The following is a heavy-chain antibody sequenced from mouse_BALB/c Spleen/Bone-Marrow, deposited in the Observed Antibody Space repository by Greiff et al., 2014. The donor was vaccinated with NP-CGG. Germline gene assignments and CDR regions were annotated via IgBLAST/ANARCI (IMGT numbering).Heavy chain of an antibody. CDR3: TIRYYAMDY. V-gene: IGHV1-4*01. Sequence: QVQLQQSGAELARPGASVKMSCQASGYTFTRYTMHWEKQRPGQGLEWIGYINPSSAYTNYNQKFKDKATLTADKSSSTAYMQLSSLTSEDSAVYYCTIRYYAMDYWVQGTSVTVSS. J-gene: IGHJ4*01. CDR2: INPSSAYT. CDR1: GYTFTRYT. D-gene: IGHD1-1*01.